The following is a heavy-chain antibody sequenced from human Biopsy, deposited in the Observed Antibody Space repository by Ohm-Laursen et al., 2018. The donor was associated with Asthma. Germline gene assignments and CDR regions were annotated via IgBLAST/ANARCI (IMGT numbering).Heavy chain of an antibody. J-gene: IGHJ3*01. D-gene: IGHD3-9*01. CDR2: VNTGNGDT. Sequence: GASVKVSCKASGYDFISFAIHWVRQAPGQRLEWMGWVNTGNGDTKYSQKFQGRVTITRDTSASTAYMELRSLRSEDTATYYCAGTYYDFLTGQVKDAFGVWGQGTMVTVSS. V-gene: IGHV1-3*04. CDR1: GYDFISFA. CDR3: AGTYYDFLTGQVKDAFGV.